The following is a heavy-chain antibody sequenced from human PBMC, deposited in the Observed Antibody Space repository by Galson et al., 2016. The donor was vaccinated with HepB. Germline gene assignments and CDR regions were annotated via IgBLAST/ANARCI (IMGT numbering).Heavy chain of an antibody. J-gene: IGHJ6*01. Sequence: SVKVSCKASGGTFSNHAISWVRQAPGQGLEWMGCVIPLFGTVKFAQSFQGRVNITADESASTAYMELSSLRPEDTAIYYCARELTYYDTMTGYYKGRGPYYYSGMDFWGQGTTVTVSS. CDR1: GGTFSNHA. CDR2: VIPLFGTV. CDR3: ARELTYYDTMTGYYKGRGPYYYSGMDF. V-gene: IGHV1-69*13. D-gene: IGHD3-9*01.